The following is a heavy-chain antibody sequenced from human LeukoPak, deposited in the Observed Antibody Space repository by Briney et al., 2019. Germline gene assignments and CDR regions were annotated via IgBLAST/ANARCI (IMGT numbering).Heavy chain of an antibody. CDR3: ARDRGVRGEYDY. CDR2: VYHSGST. CDR1: GYSISSGYY. J-gene: IGHJ4*02. Sequence: SETLSLTCAVSGYSISSGYYWGWIRQPPEKGLEWIGSVYHSGSTYYNPSLKSRVTISVDTSKNQFSLKLNSVTAADTAVYYCARDRGVRGEYDYWGQGILVTVSS. D-gene: IGHD3-10*01. V-gene: IGHV4-38-2*02.